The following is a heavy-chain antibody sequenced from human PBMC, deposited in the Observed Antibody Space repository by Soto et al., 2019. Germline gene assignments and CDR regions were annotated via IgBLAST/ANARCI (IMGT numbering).Heavy chain of an antibody. CDR3: ARDPSLYSSSWYGFDY. V-gene: IGHV1-8*01. D-gene: IGHD6-13*01. CDR1: GYTFTSHD. Sequence: QVQLVQSGAEVKKPGASVKVSCKASGYTFTSHDINWVRQATGQGLEWMGWMNPNSGNTGYAQKFQGRVTMTRNTSISTAYMELSSLRSEDTAVYYCARDPSLYSSSWYGFDYWGQGTLVTVSS. J-gene: IGHJ4*02. CDR2: MNPNSGNT.